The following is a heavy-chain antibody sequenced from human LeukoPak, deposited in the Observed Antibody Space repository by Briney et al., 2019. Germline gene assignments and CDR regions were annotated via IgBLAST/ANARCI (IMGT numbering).Heavy chain of an antibody. J-gene: IGHJ3*02. D-gene: IGHD2-15*01. Sequence: GRSLRLSCAASGFTFSDYSMNWVRQAPGKGLEWVSSISSNSAYIYYVDSLRGRFTVSRDNAKSSLFLQMNSLRVEDTAVYYCARAHCSGRGCYQRYDGFDIWGQGTVVTVSS. V-gene: IGHV3-21*01. CDR3: ARAHCSGRGCYQRYDGFDI. CDR2: ISSNSAYI. CDR1: GFTFSDYS.